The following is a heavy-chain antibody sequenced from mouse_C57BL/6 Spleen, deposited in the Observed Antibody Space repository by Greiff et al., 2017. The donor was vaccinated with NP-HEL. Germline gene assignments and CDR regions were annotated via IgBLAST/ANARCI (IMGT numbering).Heavy chain of an antibody. V-gene: IGHV1-82*01. CDR1: GYAFSSSW. CDR3: ARGGSSYYAMDY. Sequence: VQLHQSGPELVKPGASVKISCKASGYAFSSSWMNWVKQRPGKGLEWIGRIYPGDGDTNYNGKFKGKATLTADKSSSTAYMQLSSLTSEDSAVYFCARGGSSYYAMDYWGQGTSVTVSS. D-gene: IGHD1-1*01. J-gene: IGHJ4*01. CDR2: IYPGDGDT.